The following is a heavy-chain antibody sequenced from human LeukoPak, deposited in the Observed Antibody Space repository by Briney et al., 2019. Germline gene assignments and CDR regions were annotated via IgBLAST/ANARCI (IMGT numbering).Heavy chain of an antibody. CDR1: GGTFSSYA. D-gene: IGHD6-6*01. J-gene: IGHJ3*02. CDR2: MNPNSGNT. Sequence: GSSVKVSCKASGGTFSSYAISWVRQAPGQGLEWMGWMNPNSGNTGYAQKFQGRVTITRNTSISTAYMELSSLRSEDTAVYYCASLGLIAARGGDAFDIWGQGTMVTVSS. V-gene: IGHV1-8*03. CDR3: ASLGLIAARGGDAFDI.